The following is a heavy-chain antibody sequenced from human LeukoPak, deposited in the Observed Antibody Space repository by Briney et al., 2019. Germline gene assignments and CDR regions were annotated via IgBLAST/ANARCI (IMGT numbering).Heavy chain of an antibody. D-gene: IGHD1-26*01. J-gene: IGHJ4*02. CDR3: AREGGGSYDY. Sequence: GGSLRLSCVASGLAFSRSGMNWVRQAPGKGLVWVSRINSDGSSTSYADSVKGRFTISRDNAKNTLYLQMNSLRAEDTAVYYCAREGGGSYDYWGQGTLVTVSS. V-gene: IGHV3-74*01. CDR1: GLAFSRSG. CDR2: INSDGSST.